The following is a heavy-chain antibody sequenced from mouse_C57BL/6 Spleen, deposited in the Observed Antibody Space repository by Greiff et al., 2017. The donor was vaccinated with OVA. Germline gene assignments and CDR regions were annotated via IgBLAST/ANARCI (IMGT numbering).Heavy chain of an antibody. CDR2: INPSTGGT. CDR1: GYSFTGYY. J-gene: IGHJ2*01. V-gene: IGHV1-42*01. D-gene: IGHD1-1*01. CDR3: ARWGNYYGSSFFDY. Sequence: EVQLQQSGAELVKPGASVKISCKASGYSFTGYYMNWVKQSPEKSLEWIGEINPSTGGTTYSQKFKAKATLTVDKSSSTAYMQLKSLTSEDSAVYYCARWGNYYGSSFFDYWGQGTTLTVSS.